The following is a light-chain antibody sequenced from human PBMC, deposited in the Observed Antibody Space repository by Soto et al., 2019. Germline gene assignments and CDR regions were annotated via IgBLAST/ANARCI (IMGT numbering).Light chain of an antibody. CDR3: QQYYDAPQS. CDR1: QSVLYSSNNKNY. CDR2: WAS. Sequence: DIVMTQSPDSLAVSLGERATINCKSSQSVLYSSNNKNYLAWYQQKPGQPPKLLIYWASTRESGVPDRFSGSESGTDFTLTISSLQAEGGAVYYCQQYYDAPQSFGQGTKVEIK. V-gene: IGKV4-1*01. J-gene: IGKJ1*01.